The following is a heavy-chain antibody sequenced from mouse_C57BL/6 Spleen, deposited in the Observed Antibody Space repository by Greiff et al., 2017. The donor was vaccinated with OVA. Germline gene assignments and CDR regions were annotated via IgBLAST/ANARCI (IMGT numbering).Heavy chain of an antibody. CDR3: AWDYGDLDH. Sequence: VQVVQSGPELVKPGASVKISCKASGYAFSSSWMHWVKQRPGKVLDWIGRIYPGDGDTNYNGKFKGKATLTADKSSSTAYMQLSSLTSEDSAVYFCAWDYGDLDHWGQGTTLTVSS. J-gene: IGHJ2*01. D-gene: IGHD2-4*01. CDR1: GYAFSSSW. V-gene: IGHV1-82*01. CDR2: IYPGDGDT.